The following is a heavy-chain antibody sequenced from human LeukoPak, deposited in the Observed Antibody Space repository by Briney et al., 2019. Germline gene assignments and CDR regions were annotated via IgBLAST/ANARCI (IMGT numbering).Heavy chain of an antibody. CDR3: ARATPPDH. J-gene: IGHJ4*02. D-gene: IGHD1-14*01. CDR1: GFTFSSYA. V-gene: IGHV3-30-3*01. Sequence: GGSLRLSCAASGFTFSSYAMSWVRQAPGKGLEWVAVISYDGSNKYYADSVKGRFTISRDNSKNTLYLQMNSLRAEDTAVYYCARATPPDHWGQGTLVTVSS. CDR2: ISYDGSNK.